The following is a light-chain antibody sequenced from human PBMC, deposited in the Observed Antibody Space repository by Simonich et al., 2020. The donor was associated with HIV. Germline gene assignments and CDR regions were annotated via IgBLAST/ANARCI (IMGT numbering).Light chain of an antibody. CDR1: QSALYSSNNKNY. CDR2: WAS. Sequence: DIVMTQSPDSLAVSLGERATINCKSSQSALYSSNNKNYLTWYLQKPGQPPKLLIYWASTRESGVPDRFSGSGSGTDFTLIISSLQAEDVAVYYCQQYYSTPLTFGGGTKVEIK. V-gene: IGKV4-1*01. CDR3: QQYYSTPLT. J-gene: IGKJ4*01.